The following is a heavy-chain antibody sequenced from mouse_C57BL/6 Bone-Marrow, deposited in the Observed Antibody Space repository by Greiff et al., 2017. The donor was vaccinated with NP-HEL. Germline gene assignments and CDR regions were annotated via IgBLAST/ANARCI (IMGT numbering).Heavy chain of an antibody. CDR2: ISSGGSYT. CDR3: ARQRLLLRRFAY. CDR1: GFTFSSYG. Sequence: EVKVVESGGDLVKPGGSLKLSCAASGFTFSSYGMSWVRQTPDKRLEWVATISSGGSYTYYPDSVKGRFTISRDNAKNTLYLQMSSLKSEDTAMYYCARQRLLLRRFAYWGQGTLVTVSA. V-gene: IGHV5-6*01. J-gene: IGHJ3*01. D-gene: IGHD1-1*01.